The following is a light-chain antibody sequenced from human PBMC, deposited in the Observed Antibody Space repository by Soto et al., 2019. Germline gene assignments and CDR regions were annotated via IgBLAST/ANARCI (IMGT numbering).Light chain of an antibody. V-gene: IGKV1-5*03. CDR1: QSVSGW. J-gene: IGKJ1*01. CDR2: KAS. CDR3: QQYDTYRT. Sequence: DIQMTQSPSTLSASVGDTVTDTCRASQSVSGWLAWYQQKPGKAPKLLIYKASTLKSGVPSRFSGSGSGTEFTLTISSLQPDDFATYYCQQYDTYRTFGQGTKVDIK.